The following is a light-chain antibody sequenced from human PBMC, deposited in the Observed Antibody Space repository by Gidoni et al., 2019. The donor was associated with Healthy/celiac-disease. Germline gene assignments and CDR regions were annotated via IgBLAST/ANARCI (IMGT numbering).Light chain of an antibody. Sequence: QSALTQPAPVSGSPGQSITFSCTGTSSDVCGYNYVSWYQQHPGKAPKLMIYDVSNRPSGVSNRFSGSKSGNTASLTISGLQAEDEADYYCSSYTSSSTLVFGGGTKLTVL. CDR2: DVS. V-gene: IGLV2-14*01. J-gene: IGLJ2*01. CDR3: SSYTSSSTLV. CDR1: SSDVCGYNY.